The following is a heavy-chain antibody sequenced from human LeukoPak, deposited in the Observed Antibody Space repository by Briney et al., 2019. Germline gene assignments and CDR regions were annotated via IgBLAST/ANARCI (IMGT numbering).Heavy chain of an antibody. CDR1: GYTFTDYY. Sequence: ASVKVSCEASGYTFTDYYIHWVRQAPGQGLEWMGWINPNSGGTNYAQKFQGRVTMTRDTSIRTAYMELSSLRSEDMAVYYCAGGWYGDWFDPWGQGTLVTVSS. CDR2: INPNSGGT. V-gene: IGHV1-2*02. D-gene: IGHD6-19*01. J-gene: IGHJ5*02. CDR3: AGGWYGDWFDP.